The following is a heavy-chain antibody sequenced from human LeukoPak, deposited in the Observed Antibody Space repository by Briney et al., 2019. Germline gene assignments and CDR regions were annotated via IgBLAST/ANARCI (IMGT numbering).Heavy chain of an antibody. J-gene: IGHJ4*02. CDR2: MKQDGGEK. CDR1: GFTFSKYW. Sequence: GGSLRLSCAASGFTFSKYWMSWVRQAPGKGLEWVANMKQDGGEKYYVDSVKGRFTISRDNAKNSLYLQMSSLRAEDTAVYYCARDINRYCSSTSCYIGIFDYWGQGTLVTVSS. V-gene: IGHV3-7*03. D-gene: IGHD2-2*02. CDR3: ARDINRYCSSTSCYIGIFDY.